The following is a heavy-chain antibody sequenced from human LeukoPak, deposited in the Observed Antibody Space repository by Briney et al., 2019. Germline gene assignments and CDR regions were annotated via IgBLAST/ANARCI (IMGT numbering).Heavy chain of an antibody. CDR2: INHSGST. V-gene: IGHV4-34*01. CDR3: ARGSGSWVY. D-gene: IGHD3-10*01. J-gene: IGHJ4*02. CDR1: GGSFSGYY. Sequence: PSETLSLTCAVYGGSFSGYYWSWIRQPPGKGLEWIGEINHSGSTNYNPSLKSRVTISVDTSKNQFSLKLSSVTAADTAVYHCARGSGSWVYWGQGTLVTVSS.